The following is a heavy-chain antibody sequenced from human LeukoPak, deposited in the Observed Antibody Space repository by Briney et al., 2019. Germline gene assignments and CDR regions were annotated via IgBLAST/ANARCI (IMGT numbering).Heavy chain of an antibody. Sequence: SETLSLTCTVSGGSISNYYWNWIRQPAGKELEWIGRIYSTGTTNYNPSLTSRVTVSLETSKNQFSLRLNPVTAADTAVYYCARRPPGPVTSFDYWGQGTLVTVSS. CDR1: GGSISNYY. CDR2: IYSTGTT. CDR3: ARRPPGPVTSFDY. V-gene: IGHV4-4*07. D-gene: IGHD4-17*01. J-gene: IGHJ4*02.